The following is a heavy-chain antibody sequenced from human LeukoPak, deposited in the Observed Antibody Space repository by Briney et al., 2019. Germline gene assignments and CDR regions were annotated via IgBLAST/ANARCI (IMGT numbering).Heavy chain of an antibody. CDR1: GGSISTYF. D-gene: IGHD2/OR15-2a*01. J-gene: IGHJ4*02. CDR2: IYTSETT. Sequence: SETLSLTCTVSGGSISTYFWSWIRQPAGKGLEWIGRIYTSETTNYNPSLKSRVSMSLDTSKNQFSLKLSSVTAADTAVYYCAGHHPRNTVDFWGQGTLVTVSS. CDR3: AGHHPRNTVDF. V-gene: IGHV4-4*07.